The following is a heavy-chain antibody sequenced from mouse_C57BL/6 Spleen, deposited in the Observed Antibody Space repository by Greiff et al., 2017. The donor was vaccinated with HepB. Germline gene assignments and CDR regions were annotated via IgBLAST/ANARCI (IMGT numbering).Heavy chain of an antibody. CDR1: GFTFSSYA. V-gene: IGHV5-4*01. D-gene: IGHD1-1*01. CDR3: ARDLYDFDY. J-gene: IGHJ2*01. CDR2: ISGGGSYT. Sequence: EVKLVESGGGLVKPGGSLKLSCAASGFTFSSYAMSWVRQTPEKRLEWVATISGGGSYTYYPDNVKGRFTISRDKDKNTLYLQRRHLESEDTAMYYCARDLYDFDYWGQGTTLTVSS.